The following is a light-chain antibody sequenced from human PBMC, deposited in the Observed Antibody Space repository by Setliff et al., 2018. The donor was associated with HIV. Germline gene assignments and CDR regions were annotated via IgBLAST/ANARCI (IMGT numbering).Light chain of an antibody. CDR3: SSYSSSRPRV. J-gene: IGLJ1*01. Sequence: QSALTQPAPVSGSLGQSITISCTGTSSDIGGHDSVSWYQQHPGKAPKLKISEVSNRPSGVSNRFSGSKSGNTASLTISGLQPEDEADYYCSSYSSSRPRVFGTGTKVTVL. CDR1: SSDIGGHDS. V-gene: IGLV2-14*01. CDR2: EVS.